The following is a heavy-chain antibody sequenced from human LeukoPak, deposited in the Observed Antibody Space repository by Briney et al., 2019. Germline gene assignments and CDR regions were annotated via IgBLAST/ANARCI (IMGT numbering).Heavy chain of an antibody. V-gene: IGHV3-23*01. D-gene: IGHD4-17*01. J-gene: IGHJ4*02. CDR3: AKDLNGDYDPGDY. Sequence: PGRSLRLSCAASGFTFSSYGMHWVRQAPGKGLEWVSAISGSGGSTYYADSVKGRFTISRDNSKNTLYLQMNSLRAEDTAVYYCAKDLNGDYDPGDYWGQGTLVTVSS. CDR1: GFTFSSYG. CDR2: ISGSGGST.